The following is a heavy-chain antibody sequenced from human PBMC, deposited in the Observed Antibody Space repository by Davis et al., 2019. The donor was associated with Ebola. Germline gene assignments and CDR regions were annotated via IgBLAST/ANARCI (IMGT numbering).Heavy chain of an antibody. Sequence: PGGSLRLSCKGSGYSFTSYWIGWVRQMPGKGLEWMGIIYPGDSDTRYSPSFQGQVTISADKSISTAYLQWSSLKASDTAMYYCARETRSYSNYKYFDLWGRGTLVTVSS. D-gene: IGHD4-11*01. CDR1: GYSFTSYW. J-gene: IGHJ2*01. V-gene: IGHV5-51*01. CDR2: IYPGDSDT. CDR3: ARETRSYSNYKYFDL.